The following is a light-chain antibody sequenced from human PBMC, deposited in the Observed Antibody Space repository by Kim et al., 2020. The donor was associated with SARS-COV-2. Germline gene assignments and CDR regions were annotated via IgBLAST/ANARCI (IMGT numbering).Light chain of an antibody. CDR2: DAS. CDR3: QQYNSLPRT. V-gene: IGKV1-33*01. J-gene: IGKJ4*02. CDR1: HDISNY. Sequence: VSGGDRVSITCRASHDISNYLTWYQQKPGKDPQLLIYDASNLETGVPSRFSGSGSGTDFTLTISSLQPEDIATYYCQQYNSLPRTFGGGTKVEIK.